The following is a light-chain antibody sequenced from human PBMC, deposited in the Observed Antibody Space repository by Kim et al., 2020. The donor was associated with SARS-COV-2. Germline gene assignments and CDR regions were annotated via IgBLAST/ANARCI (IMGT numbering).Light chain of an antibody. J-gene: IGKJ1*01. CDR3: QQDYNLPRT. CDR2: GAS. CDR1: QSVSSSY. V-gene: IGKV3D-7*01. Sequence: PEERVTHSCRASQSVSSSYLTWYQQKPGQAPRLLIYGASTRATGIPARFSGSGSGTDFTLTISSLQPEDFAVYYCQQDYNLPRTFGQGTKVDIK.